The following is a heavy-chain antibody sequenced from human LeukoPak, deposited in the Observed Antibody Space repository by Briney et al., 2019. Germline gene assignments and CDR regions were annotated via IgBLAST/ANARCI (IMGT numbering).Heavy chain of an antibody. V-gene: IGHV3-30*03. CDR2: ISYDGSNK. D-gene: IGHD3-22*01. CDR3: ARISSGLED. J-gene: IGHJ4*02. Sequence: GGSLRLSCAASGFTFSSYGMHWVRQAPGKGLEWVAVISYDGSNKYYADSVKGRFTISRDNAKNSLYLQMNSLRAEDTAVYYCARISSGLEDWGQGTLVTVSS. CDR1: GFTFSSYG.